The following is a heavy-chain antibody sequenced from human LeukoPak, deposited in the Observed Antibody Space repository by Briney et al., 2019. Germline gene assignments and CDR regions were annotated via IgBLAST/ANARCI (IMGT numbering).Heavy chain of an antibody. J-gene: IGHJ3*02. D-gene: IGHD6-19*01. CDR1: GYTFTGYY. CDR3: ARDGGYSSGTPQVAFDI. Sequence: GASVKVSCKASGYTFTGYYMHWVRQAPGQGLEWMGWINPNSGGTNYAQKFQGWVTMTRDTSISTAYMELSRLRSDDTAVYYCARDGGYSSGTPQVAFDIWGQGTVVTVSS. V-gene: IGHV1-2*04. CDR2: INPNSGGT.